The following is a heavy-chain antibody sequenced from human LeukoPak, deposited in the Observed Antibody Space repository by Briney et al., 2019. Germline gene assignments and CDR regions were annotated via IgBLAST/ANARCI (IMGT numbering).Heavy chain of an antibody. CDR1: GYTFTGYY. D-gene: IGHD3-3*01. CDR2: INPNSGGI. J-gene: IGHJ4*02. V-gene: IGHV1-2*02. CDR3: ARSNDFWSGYYPNYYFDY. Sequence: ASVKVSCKASGYTFTGYYMHWVRQAPGQGLEWMGWINPNSGGINYAQKFQGRVTMTRDTSISTAYMELSRLRSDDTAVYYCARSNDFWSGYYPNYYFDYWGQGTLVTVSS.